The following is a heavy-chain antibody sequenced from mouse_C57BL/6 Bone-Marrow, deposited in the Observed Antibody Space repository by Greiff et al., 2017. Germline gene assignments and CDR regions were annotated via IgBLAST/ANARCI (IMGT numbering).Heavy chain of an antibody. CDR2: IDPENGDT. Sequence: EVQLQQSGAELVRPGASVKFSCTASGFTFSSDYMHWVKQRPEQGLEWIGWIDPENGDTDYASKVKGKATITADKSSNTPYLQISSLTSEDTAVYYCTSDSSSYEAMDYWGQGTSVTVSS. D-gene: IGHD1-1*01. CDR3: TSDSSSYEAMDY. V-gene: IGHV14-4*01. J-gene: IGHJ4*01. CDR1: GFTFSSDY.